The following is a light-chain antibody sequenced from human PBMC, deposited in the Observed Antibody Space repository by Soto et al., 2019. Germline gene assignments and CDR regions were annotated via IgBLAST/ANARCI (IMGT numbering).Light chain of an antibody. V-gene: IGKV1-39*01. CDR1: QFISTY. J-gene: IGKJ2*01. Sequence: DIQMAQSPCSLSASVGDRVTIPCRSSQFISTYLSWYQQKPGKAPKLLIYATSSLQSGVPSRFSGSGSGTDFTLTISSLQPEDFATYYCQQSYSLPPTFGQGTKVDIK. CDR3: QQSYSLPPT. CDR2: ATS.